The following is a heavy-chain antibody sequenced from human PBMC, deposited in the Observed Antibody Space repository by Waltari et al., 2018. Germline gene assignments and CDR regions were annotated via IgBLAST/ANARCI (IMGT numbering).Heavy chain of an antibody. V-gene: IGHV3-30*02. D-gene: IGHD2-21*01. CDR1: GFTFSSYG. CDR2: IRYDGINK. J-gene: IGHJ4*02. Sequence: QVQLVESGGGVVQPGGSLRLSCAASGFTFSSYGMHWVRRAPGKGLEWVACIRYDGINKKDANSVKGRFTISRDNSKSTLYLQMNSLRAEDTAVYYCAKDSNCGYKTFDYWGQGTLVTVSS. CDR3: AKDSNCGYKTFDY.